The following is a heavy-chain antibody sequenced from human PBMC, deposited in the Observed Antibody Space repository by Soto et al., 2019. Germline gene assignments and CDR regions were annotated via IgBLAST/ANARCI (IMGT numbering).Heavy chain of an antibody. CDR2: ISYDGSNK. D-gene: IGHD4-17*01. J-gene: IGHJ4*02. CDR3: AKDRDYVNYFDY. V-gene: IGHV3-30*18. Sequence: GGSLRLSCAASGFTFSSYGMHWVRQAPGKGLEWVAVISYDGSNKYYADSVKGRFTISRDNSKNTLYLQMNSLRAEDTAVYYCAKDRDYVNYFDYWGQGALVTVSS. CDR1: GFTFSSYG.